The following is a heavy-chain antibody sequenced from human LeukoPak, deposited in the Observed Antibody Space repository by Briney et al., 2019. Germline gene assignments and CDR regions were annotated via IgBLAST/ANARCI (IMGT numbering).Heavy chain of an antibody. CDR3: ARTSHESVSYWFDS. V-gene: IGHV1-18*01. D-gene: IGHD2-2*01. CDR2: ISPYNGNT. CDR1: GYTFTSQG. J-gene: IGHJ5*01. Sequence: ASVRVSCKASGYTFTSQGISWVRQAPGQGLEWMGWISPYNGNTNYAQKLQGRVTMTTDTSTSTAYMELRSLRSDDTAVYYCARTSHESVSYWFDSWGQGTLVTVSS.